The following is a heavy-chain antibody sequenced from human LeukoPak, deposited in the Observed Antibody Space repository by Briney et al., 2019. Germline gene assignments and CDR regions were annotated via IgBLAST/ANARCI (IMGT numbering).Heavy chain of an antibody. CDR1: GYTFTAYY. CDR3: ARGVSGTYRFDY. D-gene: IGHD1-26*01. J-gene: IGHJ4*02. CDR2: INPNSGGT. V-gene: IGHV1-2*02. Sequence: ASVKVSCKASGYTFTAYYMHLVRQAPGRGLEWMGWINPNSGGTNYAQKFQGRVTMTRDTSISTAYMELSRLISDDTAVYYCARGVSGTYRFDYWGQGTLVTVSS.